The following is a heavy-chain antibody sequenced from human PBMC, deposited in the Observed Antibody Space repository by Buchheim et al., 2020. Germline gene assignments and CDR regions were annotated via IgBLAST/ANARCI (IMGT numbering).Heavy chain of an antibody. V-gene: IGHV4-61*02. CDR2: LDSNGIT. D-gene: IGHD1-26*01. Sequence: QVYLQESGPGLVKSSQTLSLTCSVSAGYVSSGSYYWTWIRQPAGKGLEWIGRLDSNGITNYNPSLKSRLTISMDRSKNDFSLKVNSVTATDTAVYFCARDRVRLGPNIYFYGMDVWGQGTT. J-gene: IGHJ6*02. CDR3: ARDRVRLGPNIYFYGMDV. CDR1: AGYVSSGSYY.